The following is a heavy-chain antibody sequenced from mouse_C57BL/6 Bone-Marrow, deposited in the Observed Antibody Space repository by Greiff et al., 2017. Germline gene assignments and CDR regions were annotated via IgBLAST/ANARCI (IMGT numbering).Heavy chain of an antibody. D-gene: IGHD1-1*01. J-gene: IGHJ1*03. CDR3: ARESTVVATDWYFDV. CDR1: GISITTGNYR. CDR2: IYYSGTI. Sequence: VQLQQSGPGLVKPSQTVFLTCTVTGISITTGNYRWSWIRQFPGNKLEWIGYIYYSGTITYNPSLTSRTTITRDTPKNQFFLEMNSLTAEDTATYDCARESTVVATDWYFDVWGTGTTVTVSS. V-gene: IGHV3-5*01.